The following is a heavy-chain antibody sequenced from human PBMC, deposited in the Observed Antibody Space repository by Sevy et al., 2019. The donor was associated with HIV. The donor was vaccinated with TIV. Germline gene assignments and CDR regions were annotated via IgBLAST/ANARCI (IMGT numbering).Heavy chain of an antibody. Sequence: ASVKVSCKVSGYTLSRLSMHWVRQGPGKELESIGRFDPEDDETIYAQKFQGRVTMTEDTSTDTAYMELSSLRFEDTAVYYCATAKDYYENSGDPFDYWGQGTLVTVSS. V-gene: IGHV1-24*01. CDR1: GYTLSRLS. CDR3: ATAKDYYENSGDPFDY. CDR2: FDPEDDET. D-gene: IGHD3-22*01. J-gene: IGHJ4*02.